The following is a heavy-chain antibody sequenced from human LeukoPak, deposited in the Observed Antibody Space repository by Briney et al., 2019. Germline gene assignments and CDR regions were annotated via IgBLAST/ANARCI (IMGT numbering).Heavy chain of an antibody. V-gene: IGHV3-7*01. CDR3: TRDRSRAEDD. D-gene: IGHD1-14*01. CDR2: INQGGSDK. CDR1: GFTFSTYA. Sequence: GGSLRLSCEASGFTFSTYAMSWVRQTPGKGLEWVANINQGGSDKYYVDSVKGRFTISRDNANNLLYLQMNSLRGEDTAVYYCTRDRSRAEDDWGQGTLVTVSS. J-gene: IGHJ4*02.